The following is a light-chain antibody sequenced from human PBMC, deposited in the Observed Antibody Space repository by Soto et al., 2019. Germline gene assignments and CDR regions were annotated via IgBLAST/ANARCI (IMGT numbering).Light chain of an antibody. J-gene: IGLJ3*02. CDR3: SAWDASLNAIL. CDR1: SSNIGSNI. CDR2: NND. Sequence: QSVLSQPPSASGTPGQRVTISCSGRSSNIGSNIVNWYQQLPGTAPKLLIYNNDQRPSGVPVRFSGSKSGTSASLAISGLQSQDEADYCSAWDASLNAILFGGGTKVTVL. V-gene: IGLV1-44*01.